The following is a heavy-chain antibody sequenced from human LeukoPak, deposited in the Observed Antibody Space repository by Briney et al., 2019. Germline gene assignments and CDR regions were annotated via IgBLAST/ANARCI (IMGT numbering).Heavy chain of an antibody. V-gene: IGHV3-30-3*01. Sequence: GGSLRLSCAASGFTFSNYAMSWVRQAPGKGLEWVAVISYDGSNKYYADSVKGRFTISRDNSKNTLYLQMNSLRAEDTAVYYCARDRIEYSSSSDFDYWGQGTLVTVSS. CDR1: GFTFSNYA. CDR2: ISYDGSNK. CDR3: ARDRIEYSSSSDFDY. J-gene: IGHJ4*02. D-gene: IGHD6-6*01.